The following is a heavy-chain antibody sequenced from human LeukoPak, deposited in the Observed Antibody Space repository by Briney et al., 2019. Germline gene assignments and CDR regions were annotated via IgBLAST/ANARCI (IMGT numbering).Heavy chain of an antibody. CDR1: GYTFPSYG. J-gene: IGHJ4*02. D-gene: IGHD1-26*01. Sequence: ASVKVSCKASGYTFPSYGISWVRQAPGQGLEWMGWISAYNGNTDYAQKLQGRVTMTTDTSTSTADVELRSLRSDDTAVYYCARDRLSAAGGWDLVFDYWGQGTLVTVSS. V-gene: IGHV1-18*01. CDR2: ISAYNGNT. CDR3: ARDRLSAAGGWDLVFDY.